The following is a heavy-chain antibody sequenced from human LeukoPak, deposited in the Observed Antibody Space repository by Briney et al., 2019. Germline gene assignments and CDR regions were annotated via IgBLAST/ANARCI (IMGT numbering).Heavy chain of an antibody. Sequence: ASVKVSCKASGYTFTTYDINWVRQAPGQGLEWMGWMNPNTGNTGYAQRFEGRVTMTRDTSISTAYMELSSLRSEDTAIYYCARGRGLVWLFTTLDFWGQGTLVTVSS. CDR3: ARGRGLVWLFTTLDF. D-gene: IGHD3-3*01. CDR1: GYTFTTYD. CDR2: MNPNTGNT. J-gene: IGHJ4*02. V-gene: IGHV1-8*01.